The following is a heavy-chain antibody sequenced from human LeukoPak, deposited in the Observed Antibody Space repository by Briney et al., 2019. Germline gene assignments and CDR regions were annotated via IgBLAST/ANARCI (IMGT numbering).Heavy chain of an antibody. V-gene: IGHV3-23*01. Sequence: GGSLRLSCAASGFTFSSYAMSWVRQAPGKGLEWVSAISGSGGSTYYADSVKGRFTISRDNSKNTLYLQMNSLRAEDTAVYYCAKDASPYYDSSGYYRYWGQGTLVTVSS. D-gene: IGHD3-22*01. CDR3: AKDASPYYDSSGYYRY. CDR2: ISGSGGST. J-gene: IGHJ4*02. CDR1: GFTFSSYA.